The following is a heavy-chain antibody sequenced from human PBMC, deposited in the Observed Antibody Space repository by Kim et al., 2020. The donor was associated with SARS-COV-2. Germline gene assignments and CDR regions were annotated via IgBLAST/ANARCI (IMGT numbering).Heavy chain of an antibody. J-gene: IGHJ3*02. V-gene: IGHV1-8*01. Sequence: ASVKVSCKASGYTFTSYDINWVRQATGQGLEWMGWMNPNSGNTGYAQKFQGRVTMTRNTSISTAYMELSSLRSEDTAVYYCARRAMVRGFKFDIWGQGTMVTVSS. D-gene: IGHD3-10*01. CDR2: MNPNSGNT. CDR3: ARRAMVRGFKFDI. CDR1: GYTFTSYD.